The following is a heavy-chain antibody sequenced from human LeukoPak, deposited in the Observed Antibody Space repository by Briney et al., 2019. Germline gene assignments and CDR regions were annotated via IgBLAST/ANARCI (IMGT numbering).Heavy chain of an antibody. Sequence: GGSLRLSCVASGFSFSEDWMNWVRQAPGRGLEWLGRIKRQMDGATTDYAAPVKGRFTISRDDSKNTLSLQMNSLKIEDTAIYYCMTERYWPNGGYVHWGQGTLVTVSS. CDR3: MTERYWPNGGYVH. D-gene: IGHD2-8*01. J-gene: IGHJ4*02. CDR2: IKRQMDGATT. V-gene: IGHV3-15*01. CDR1: GFSFSEDW.